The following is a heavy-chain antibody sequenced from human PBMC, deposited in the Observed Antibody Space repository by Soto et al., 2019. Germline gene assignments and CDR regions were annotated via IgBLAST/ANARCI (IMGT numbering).Heavy chain of an antibody. CDR1: GGSISSSSYY. J-gene: IGHJ4*02. Sequence: LPLTCTVSGGSISSSSYYLGWIRQPPGKGLEWIGSIYYSGSTYYNPSLKSRVTISVDTPKNQFSLKLSSVTAADTAVYYCARPYSSGWNYFDYWGQGTLVTVPQ. V-gene: IGHV4-39*01. CDR3: ARPYSSGWNYFDY. CDR2: IYYSGST. D-gene: IGHD6-19*01.